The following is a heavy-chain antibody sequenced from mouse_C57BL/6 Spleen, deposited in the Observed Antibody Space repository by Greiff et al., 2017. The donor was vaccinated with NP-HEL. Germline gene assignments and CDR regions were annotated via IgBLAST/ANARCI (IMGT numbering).Heavy chain of an antibody. J-gene: IGHJ3*01. D-gene: IGHD5-2*01. CDR3: ARELEYWFAY. CDR2: IYPGDGDT. Sequence: QVHVKQSGAELVKPGASVKISCKASGYAFSSYWMNWVKQRPGKGLEWIGQIYPGDGDTNYNGKFKGKATLTADKSSSTAYMQLSSLTSEDSAVYFCARELEYWFAYWGQGTLVTVSA. V-gene: IGHV1-80*01. CDR1: GYAFSSYW.